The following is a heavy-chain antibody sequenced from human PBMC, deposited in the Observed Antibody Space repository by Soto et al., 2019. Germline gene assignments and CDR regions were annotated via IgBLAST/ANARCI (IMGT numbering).Heavy chain of an antibody. CDR2: ISWDGEK. J-gene: IGHJ4*02. Sequence: ITLKESGPTLVKPTPTLTLPCTSSGFSLNTRGVGVGWIRQPPGKALEWLALISWDGEKHYSPSLKSRLTITKDTSENKVVLTMTNMDPVDTATYYCAHRPGDLLTGHYYVDYWGPGTLVTVSS. CDR3: AHRPGDLLTGHYYVDY. D-gene: IGHD3-9*01. CDR1: GFSLNTRGVG. V-gene: IGHV2-5*02.